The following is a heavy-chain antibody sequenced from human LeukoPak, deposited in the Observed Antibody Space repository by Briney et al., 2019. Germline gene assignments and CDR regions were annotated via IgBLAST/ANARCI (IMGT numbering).Heavy chain of an antibody. Sequence: SETLSLTCPVSGGSISSYYWSWIRQPPGKGLEWIGYIYYSGSTNYNPSLKSRVTISVDTSKNQFSLKLSSVTAADTAVYYCARYYYDSSGYYGWEYYFDYWGQGTLVTVSS. J-gene: IGHJ4*02. CDR1: GGSISSYY. D-gene: IGHD3-22*01. CDR2: IYYSGST. V-gene: IGHV4-59*01. CDR3: ARYYYDSSGYYGWEYYFDY.